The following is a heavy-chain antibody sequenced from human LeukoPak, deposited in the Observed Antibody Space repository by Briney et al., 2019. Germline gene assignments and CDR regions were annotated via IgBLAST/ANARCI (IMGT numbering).Heavy chain of an antibody. CDR1: GGSFSGYY. D-gene: IGHD5-24*01. CDR2: INHSGST. V-gene: IGHV4-34*01. J-gene: IGHJ6*03. Sequence: SETLSLTCAVYGGSFSGYYWSWIRQPPGKGLEWIGEINHSGSTNYNPSLKSRVTISVDTSKNQFSLKLSSVTAADTAVYYCARHFAAPEMAASRPTLLDYYYYYMDVWGKGTTVTISS. CDR3: ARHFAAPEMAASRPTLLDYYYYYMDV.